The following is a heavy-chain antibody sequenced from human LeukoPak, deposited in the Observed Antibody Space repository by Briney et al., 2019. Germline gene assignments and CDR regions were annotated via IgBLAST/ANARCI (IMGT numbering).Heavy chain of an antibody. J-gene: IGHJ5*02. CDR1: GGSISSYY. V-gene: IGHV4-59*01. Sequence: PSETLSLTCTVSGGSISSYYWSWIRQPPGKGLEWIGYIYYSGSTNYNPSLKSRVTISVDTSKNQFPLKLSSVTAADTAVFYCAGSTVTWWFDPWGQGTLVTVSS. CDR3: AGSTVTWWFDP. D-gene: IGHD4-17*01. CDR2: IYYSGST.